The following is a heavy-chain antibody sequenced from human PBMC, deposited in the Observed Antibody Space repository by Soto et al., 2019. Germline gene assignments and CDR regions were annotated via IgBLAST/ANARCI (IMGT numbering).Heavy chain of an antibody. D-gene: IGHD3-9*01. CDR3: ARGRDDILTGYLNYGMDV. J-gene: IGHJ6*02. CDR1: GGSISSYY. CDR2: IYYSGST. V-gene: IGHV4-59*01. Sequence: SETLSLTCTVSGGSISSYYWSWIRQPPGKGLEWIGYIYYSGSTNYNPSLKSRVTISVDTSKNQFSLKLSSVTAADTAVYYCARGRDDILTGYLNYGMDVWGQGTTVTVSS.